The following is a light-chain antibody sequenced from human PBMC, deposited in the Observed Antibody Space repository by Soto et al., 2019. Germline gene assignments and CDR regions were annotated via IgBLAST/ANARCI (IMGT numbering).Light chain of an antibody. CDR1: SSDVGGYNL. V-gene: IGLV2-14*02. J-gene: IGLJ2*01. CDR2: EVS. CDR3: ATWDGSLPAEV. Sequence: QSALTQPASVSGSPGQSITISCTGASSDVGGYNLVSWYQQHPGNAPKLMIYEVSKRPSGIPDRFSGSKSGTSGTLDITGLQTGDEADYYCATWDGSLPAEVFGGGTKLTVL.